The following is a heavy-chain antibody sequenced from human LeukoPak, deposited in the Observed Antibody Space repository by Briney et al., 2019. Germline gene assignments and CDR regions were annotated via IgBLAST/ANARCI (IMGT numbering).Heavy chain of an antibody. V-gene: IGHV4-39*07. J-gene: IGHJ4*02. D-gene: IGHD4-11*01. CDR3: ARGISTTGHDY. CDR1: GGSISSSSYY. CDR2: VFHTGSS. Sequence: PSETLSLTCTVSGGSISSSSYYWGWIRQPPGKGPEWIGSVFHTGSSYYIPPLKSRVTISVDTSKNQFSLEVSSVTAADTAIYYCARGISTTGHDYWGPGTLVTVSS.